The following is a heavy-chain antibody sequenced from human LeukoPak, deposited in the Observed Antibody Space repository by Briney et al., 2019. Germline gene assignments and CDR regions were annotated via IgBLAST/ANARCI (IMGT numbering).Heavy chain of an antibody. D-gene: IGHD6-13*01. CDR2: ISSSSSTI. J-gene: IGHJ4*02. Sequence: GGSLRLSCAASGFTVSSNYMSWVRKAPGKGLEWVSYISSSSSTIYYADSVKGRFTISRDNAKNSLYLQMNSLRAEDTAVYYCARYWQQLDYFDYWGQGTLVTVSS. CDR1: GFTVSSNY. CDR3: ARYWQQLDYFDY. V-gene: IGHV3-48*01.